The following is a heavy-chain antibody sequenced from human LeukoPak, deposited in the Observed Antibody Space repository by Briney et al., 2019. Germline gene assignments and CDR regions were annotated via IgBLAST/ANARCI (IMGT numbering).Heavy chain of an antibody. CDR1: GFTFSSYS. Sequence: GGSLRLSCAASGFTFSSYSMNWVRQAPGKGLEWVSYVSSSSSTIYYADSVKGRFTISRDNAKNSLYLQMNSLRAEDRAVYYCASGRFQFDYWGQGTLVTVSS. V-gene: IGHV3-48*01. CDR3: ASGRFQFDY. D-gene: IGHD3-16*01. CDR2: VSSSSSTI. J-gene: IGHJ4*02.